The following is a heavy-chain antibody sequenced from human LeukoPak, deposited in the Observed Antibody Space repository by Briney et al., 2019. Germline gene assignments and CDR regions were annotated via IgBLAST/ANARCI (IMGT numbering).Heavy chain of an antibody. J-gene: IGHJ4*02. CDR2: ITVMSNYI. CDR1: IYTFSSYS. CDR3: VRLRRNSDTSGFYYYYDF. Sequence: GGSLRLSRPASIYTFSSYSINWVPHAPGEGLGWVSCITVMSNYIYSADSVRGRFRLSRDDARESLYLQMNSLRAEDTAVYYCVRLRRNSDTSGFYYYYDFWGQGTLVTVSS. D-gene: IGHD3-22*01. V-gene: IGHV3-21*01.